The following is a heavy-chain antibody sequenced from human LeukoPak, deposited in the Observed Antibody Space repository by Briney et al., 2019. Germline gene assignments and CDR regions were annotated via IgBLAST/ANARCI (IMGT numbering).Heavy chain of an antibody. D-gene: IGHD1-26*01. Sequence: SKTLSLTCTVSGGSISSGGYYWSWIRQHPGKGLEWIGYIYYSGSTYYNPSLKSRVTLSLDTSKNQFSLKLSSVTAADTAVYFCARASIVGATFGDYWGQGTLVTVSS. V-gene: IGHV4-31*03. J-gene: IGHJ4*02. CDR3: ARASIVGATFGDY. CDR1: GGSISSGGYY. CDR2: IYYSGST.